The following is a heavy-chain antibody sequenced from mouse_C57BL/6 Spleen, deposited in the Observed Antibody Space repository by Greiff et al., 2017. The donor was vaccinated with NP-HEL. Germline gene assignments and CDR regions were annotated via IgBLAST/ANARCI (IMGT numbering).Heavy chain of an antibody. D-gene: IGHD1-1*01. CDR1: GYTFTSYW. CDR2: INPSNGGT. CDR3: ARCLHYYGSSCAMDY. J-gene: IGHJ4*01. Sequence: VQLQQSGTELVKPGASVKLSCKASGYTFTSYWMHWVKQRPGQGLEWIGNINPSNGGTNYNEKFKSKATLTVDKSSSTAYMQLSSLTSEDSAVYYCARCLHYYGSSCAMDYWGQRTSVTVSS. V-gene: IGHV1-53*01.